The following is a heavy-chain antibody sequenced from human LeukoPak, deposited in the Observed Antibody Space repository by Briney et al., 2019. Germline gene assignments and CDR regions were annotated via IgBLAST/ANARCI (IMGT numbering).Heavy chain of an antibody. Sequence: PGRSLRLSCAASGSTFSSYAMHWVRQAPGKGLEWVAVISYDGSNKYYADSVKGRFTISRDNSKNTLYLQMNSLRAEDTAVYYCARVRSARPGYWGQGTLVTVSS. CDR2: ISYDGSNK. D-gene: IGHD1-26*01. CDR1: GSTFSSYA. J-gene: IGHJ4*02. V-gene: IGHV3-30-3*01. CDR3: ARVRSARPGY.